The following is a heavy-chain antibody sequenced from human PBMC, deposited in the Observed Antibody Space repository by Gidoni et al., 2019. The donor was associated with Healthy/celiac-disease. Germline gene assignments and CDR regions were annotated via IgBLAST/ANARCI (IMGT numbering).Heavy chain of an antibody. D-gene: IGHD6-19*01. CDR3: ARARTAGTTLGWFDP. CDR2: TIPIFGTA. V-gene: IGHV1-69*01. J-gene: IGHJ5*02. Sequence: QVQLVQSGAEVKKTGSSVKVSCKASGGTFSSYAISWVRQAPGQGLEWMGGTIPIFGTANYAQKFQGRVTITADESTSTAYMELSSLRSEDTAVYYCARARTAGTTLGWFDPWGQGTLVTVSS. CDR1: GGTFSSYA.